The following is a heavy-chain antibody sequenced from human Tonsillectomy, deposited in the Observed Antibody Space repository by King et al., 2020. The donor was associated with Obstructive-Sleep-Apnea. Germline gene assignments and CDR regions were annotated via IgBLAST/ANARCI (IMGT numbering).Heavy chain of an antibody. CDR3: AKDLSPIGVAQHVY. CDR2: ISGSGGST. CDR1: GFTFNNYA. V-gene: IGHV3-23*04. Sequence: VQLVESGGGLVQPGGSLRLSCAASGFTFNNYAMSWVRQAPGKGLEWVSAISGSGGSTYYADSVKGRFTIPRDNSKNTLYLQMNNLRAEDTAVYYCAKDLSPIGVAQHVYWGQGTLVTVSS. D-gene: IGHD6-19*01. J-gene: IGHJ4*02.